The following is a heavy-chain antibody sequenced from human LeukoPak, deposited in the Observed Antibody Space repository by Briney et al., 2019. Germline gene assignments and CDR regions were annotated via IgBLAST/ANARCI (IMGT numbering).Heavy chain of an antibody. CDR2: IYYSGST. CDR3: ARDRIAVAGTGYYYGMDV. V-gene: IGHV4-59*01. J-gene: IGHJ6*02. CDR1: GGSFSGYY. Sequence: PSETLSLTCAVYGGSFSGYYWSWIRQPPGKGLEWIGYIYYSGSTNYNPSLKSRVTISVDTSKNQFSLKLSSVTAADTAVYYCARDRIAVAGTGYYYGMDVWGQGTTVTVSS. D-gene: IGHD6-19*01.